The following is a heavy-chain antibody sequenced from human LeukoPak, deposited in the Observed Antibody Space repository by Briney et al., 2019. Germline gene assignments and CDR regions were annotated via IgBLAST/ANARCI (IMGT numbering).Heavy chain of an antibody. CDR2: IYISGTT. D-gene: IGHD5-12*01. CDR3: ARTGGYDYHIDH. Sequence: KTSETLSLTCSVSGVSISSYYWSWVRQTAGKGLEWIGRIYISGTTNYNPSRNSRVTMSIDTSKNQFSLKLTSVTAADTGVYYCARTGGYDYHIDHWGQGTQVTVSS. J-gene: IGHJ4*02. V-gene: IGHV4-4*07. CDR1: GVSISSYY.